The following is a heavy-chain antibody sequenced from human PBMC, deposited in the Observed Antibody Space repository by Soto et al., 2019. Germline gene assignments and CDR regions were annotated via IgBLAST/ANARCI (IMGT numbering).Heavy chain of an antibody. CDR3: VHKSSGGGWYAL. Sequence: QITLKESGPTLVKPTQTLTLTCTFSGFSLSTSGVGVGWIRQPLGKALEWLALIYWDDDKRYSPSLKSRLTITKDTSQYRVVLTMTSMDPVDTATYDCVHKSSGGGWYALWGKGPLVTVSS. D-gene: IGHD2-15*01. J-gene: IGHJ4*02. V-gene: IGHV2-5*02. CDR2: IYWDDDK. CDR1: GFSLSTSGVG.